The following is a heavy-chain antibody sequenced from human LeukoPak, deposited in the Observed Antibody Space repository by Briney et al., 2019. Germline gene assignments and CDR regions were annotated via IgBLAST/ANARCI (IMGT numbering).Heavy chain of an antibody. J-gene: IGHJ6*03. D-gene: IGHD2-8*01. CDR2: IFPVESDT. V-gene: IGHV5-51*01. CDR3: ARHRDAGYYYFMDV. CDR1: GYSFTRYW. Sequence: SCKGSGYSFTRYWIGWVRQMPGKGLEWMGIIFPVESDTTYTPSLQGEESISADNSISTAYLQWSSLKASDTAIYYCARHRDAGYYYFMDVSAKG.